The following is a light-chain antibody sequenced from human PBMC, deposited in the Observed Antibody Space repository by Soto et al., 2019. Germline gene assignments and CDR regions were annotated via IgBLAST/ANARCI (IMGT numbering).Light chain of an antibody. V-gene: IGLV4-69*01. J-gene: IGLJ2*01. Sequence: QPVLTQSPSASASLGASVKLTCTLSSGHSSYAIAWHQQQPEKGPRYLMKLNSDGSHSKGDGIPDRFSGSSSGAERYLTISSLQSEDEADYHCQTWGTGPVVFGGGTKVTVL. CDR2: LNSDGSH. CDR1: SGHSSYA. CDR3: QTWGTGPVV.